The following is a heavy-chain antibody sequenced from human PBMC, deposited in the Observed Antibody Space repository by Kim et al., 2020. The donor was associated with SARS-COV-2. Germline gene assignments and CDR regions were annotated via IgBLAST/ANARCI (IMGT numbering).Heavy chain of an antibody. CDR2: ISTGGDRT. V-gene: IGHV3-23*01. CDR3: AKKLPIAVPGNFFDY. CDR1: GFTFSSYT. D-gene: IGHD6-19*01. J-gene: IGHJ4*02. Sequence: GGSLRLSCAASGFTFSSYTMNWVRQAPGKGLEWVSTISTGGDRTYYADSVKGRFTISRDNSKNTLYLQMNSLTAEDTAVYYCAKKLPIAVPGNFFDYWGQGTLVTVSS.